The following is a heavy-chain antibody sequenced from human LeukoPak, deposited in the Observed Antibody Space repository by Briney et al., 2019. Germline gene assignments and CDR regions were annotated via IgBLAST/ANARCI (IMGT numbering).Heavy chain of an antibody. V-gene: IGHV4-4*02. CDR3: ARDTDYYGSGASYFDY. CDR1: GGSISSNNW. CDR2: IYHSGNS. Sequence: PSETLSLTCAVSGGSISSNNWWNWVRQPPGKGLEWIGEIYHSGNSNYNPSLKNRVTMSVDKSKNQFSLKLSSVTAADTAVYYCARDTDYYGSGASYFDYWGQGTLVTVSS. D-gene: IGHD3-10*01. J-gene: IGHJ4*02.